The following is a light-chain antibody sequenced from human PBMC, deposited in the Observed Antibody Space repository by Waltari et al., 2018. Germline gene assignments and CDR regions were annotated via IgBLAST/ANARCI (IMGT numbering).Light chain of an antibody. CDR1: QSVSSNY. CDR3: QQYGSSPPYT. J-gene: IGKJ2*01. Sequence: SPGERATLSCRASQSVSSNYLVWYQQKPGQAPRLLIYGASSRATGIPDRFSGSGSGTDFTLTISRLEPEDFAVYYCQQYGSSPPYTFGQGTKLEIK. V-gene: IGKV3-20*01. CDR2: GAS.